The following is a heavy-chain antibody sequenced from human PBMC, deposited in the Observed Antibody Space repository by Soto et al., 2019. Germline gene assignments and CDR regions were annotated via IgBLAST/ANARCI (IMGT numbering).Heavy chain of an antibody. CDR3: ARTNYYGSGSYLPFDY. CDR2: IYYSGST. V-gene: IGHV4-59*01. Sequence: PSETLSLTCTVSGGSISSYYWSWIRQPPGKGLEWIGYIYYSGSTNYNPSLKSRVTISVDTSKNQFSLKLSSVTAADTAVYYCARTNYYGSGSYLPFDYWGQGTLVTVSS. D-gene: IGHD3-10*01. J-gene: IGHJ4*02. CDR1: GGSISSYY.